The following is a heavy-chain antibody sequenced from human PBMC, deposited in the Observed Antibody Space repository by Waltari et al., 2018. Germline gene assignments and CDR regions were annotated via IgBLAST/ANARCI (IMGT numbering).Heavy chain of an antibody. V-gene: IGHV1-24*01. CDR2: FDPEEGET. J-gene: IGHJ4*02. CDR3: ATHDVDTAMVANDY. CDR1: GYTLTALS. Sequence: QVQLVQSGAEVKKPGASVKVSCKVSGYTLTALSIHWLRPAPGKGLEWMGGFDPEEGETIYAQKFQGRVTMTEDTSTDTAYMELSSLRSEDTAVYYCATHDVDTAMVANDYWGQGTLVTVSS. D-gene: IGHD5-18*01.